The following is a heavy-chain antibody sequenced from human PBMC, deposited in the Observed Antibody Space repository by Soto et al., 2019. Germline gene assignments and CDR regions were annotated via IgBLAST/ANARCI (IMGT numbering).Heavy chain of an antibody. CDR1: GGSISSYY. CDR3: ARDLGITMGLFDP. CDR2: IYYSGST. D-gene: IGHD3-10*01. Sequence: SETLSLTCTVSGGSISSYYWSWIRQPPGKGLEWIGYIYYSGSTNYNPSLKSRVTISVDTSKNQFSLKLSSVTAADTAVYYCARDLGITMGLFDPWGQGTLVNVAS. V-gene: IGHV4-59*01. J-gene: IGHJ5*02.